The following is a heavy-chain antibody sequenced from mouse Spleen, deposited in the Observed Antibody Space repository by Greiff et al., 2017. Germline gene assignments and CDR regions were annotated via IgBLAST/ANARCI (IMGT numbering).Heavy chain of an antibody. CDR1: GYTFTSYW. Sequence: VQLQQSGAELVKPGASVKLSCKASGYTFTSYWMHWVKQRPGQGLEWIGEINPSNGRTNYNEKFKSKATLTVDKSSSTAYMQLSSLTSEDSAVYYCARSDGWAMDYWGQGTSVTVSS. D-gene: IGHD2-3*01. V-gene: IGHV1S81*02. CDR2: INPSNGRT. J-gene: IGHJ4*01. CDR3: ARSDGWAMDY.